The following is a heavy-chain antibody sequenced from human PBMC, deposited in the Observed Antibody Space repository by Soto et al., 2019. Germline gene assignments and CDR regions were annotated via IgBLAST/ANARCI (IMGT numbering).Heavy chain of an antibody. CDR2: IYYSGST. CDR1: GGSLSSGGYY. J-gene: IGHJ6*02. V-gene: IGHV4-31*03. CDR3: ARDRTTSVDTAMVSYYYYGMDV. Sequence: PSETLSLTCTVSGGSLSSGGYYWSWIRQHPGKGLEWIGYIYYSGSTYYNPSLKSRVTISVDTSKNQFSLKLSSVTAADTAVYYCARDRTTSVDTAMVSYYYYGMDVWGQGTTVTVSS. D-gene: IGHD5-18*01.